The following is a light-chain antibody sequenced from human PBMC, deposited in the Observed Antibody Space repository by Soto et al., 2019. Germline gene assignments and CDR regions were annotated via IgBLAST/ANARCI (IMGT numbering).Light chain of an antibody. CDR3: CSNAGNYTYV. J-gene: IGLJ1*01. V-gene: IGLV2-11*01. CDR1: SSDVGGYDY. CDR2: DVT. Sequence: QSALTQPRSVSGSPGQSVTISCTGTSSDVGGYDYVSWYQQYAGRAPKLMIYDVTKRPSGVPDRFSGSKSDNTASLTISGLQAEDEADYYCCSNAGNYTYVFGTGTKVT.